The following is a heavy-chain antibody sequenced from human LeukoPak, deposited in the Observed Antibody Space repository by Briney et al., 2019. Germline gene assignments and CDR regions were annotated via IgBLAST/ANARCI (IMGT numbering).Heavy chain of an antibody. V-gene: IGHV4-34*01. Sequence: TWETLSLTCAVYGGSFSGYYWSWIRQPPGKGLEWIGEINHSGSTNYNPSLKSRVTISVDTSKNQFSLKLSSVTAADTAVYYCARGGDIVVVPATARNYYYYMDVWGKGTTVTVSS. CDR1: GGSFSGYY. D-gene: IGHD2-2*01. CDR2: INHSGST. CDR3: ARGGDIVVVPATARNYYYYMDV. J-gene: IGHJ6*03.